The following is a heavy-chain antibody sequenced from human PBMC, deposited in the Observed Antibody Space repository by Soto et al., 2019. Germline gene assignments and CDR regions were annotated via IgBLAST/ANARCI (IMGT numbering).Heavy chain of an antibody. CDR3: AKGYSSCPWFDP. V-gene: IGHV3-30*18. CDR1: GFTFSSYG. J-gene: IGHJ5*02. Sequence: GGSLRLSCAASGFTFSSYGMHWFRQGPGKGLEWVAVISYDGSNKYYADSVKGRFTISRDNSKNTLYLQMNSLRAEDTAVYYWAKGYSSCPWFDPWGQGTLVTVSS. CDR2: ISYDGSNK. D-gene: IGHD6-13*01.